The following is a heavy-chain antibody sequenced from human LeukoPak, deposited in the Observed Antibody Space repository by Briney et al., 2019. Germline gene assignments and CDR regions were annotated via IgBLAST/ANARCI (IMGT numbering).Heavy chain of an antibody. V-gene: IGHV4-39*01. CDR3: ARHVAQWITFDP. Sequence: PSETLSLTCTVSGGSISSSSYYWGWIRQPPGKGLEWIGSIYYSGSTNYNPSLKSRVTISVDTSKNQFSLKLSSVTAADTAVYYCARHVAQWITFDPWGQGTLVTVSS. CDR2: IYYSGST. J-gene: IGHJ5*02. D-gene: IGHD3-16*01. CDR1: GGSISSSSYY.